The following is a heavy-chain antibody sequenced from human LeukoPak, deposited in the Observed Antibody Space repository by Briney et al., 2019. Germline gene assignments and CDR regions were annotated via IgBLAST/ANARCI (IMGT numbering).Heavy chain of an antibody. CDR1: GLSAYG. J-gene: IGHJ4*02. D-gene: IGHD2-2*01. CDR2: ISDGGDNT. V-gene: IGHV3-23*01. Sequence: GGSLRLSCAASGLSAYGMIWVRQAPGKGLEWVSSISDGGDNTYADSVKGRFTISQDNSKNTLYLQMNSLRADDTAMYYCAKKYANLWYFDFLGQGTLVTVSS. CDR3: AKKYANLWYFDF.